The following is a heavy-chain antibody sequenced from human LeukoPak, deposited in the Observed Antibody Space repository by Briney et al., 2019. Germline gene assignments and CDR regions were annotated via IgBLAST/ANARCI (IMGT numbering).Heavy chain of an antibody. J-gene: IGHJ5*02. Sequence: SSETLSLTCAVSGYSISSGYYWGWIRQPPGKGLEWTGSIYHSGSTYYNPSLKSRVTISVDTSKNQFSLKLSSVTAADTAVYYCAVQITIFGVVKENWFDPWGQGTLVTVSS. CDR3: AVQITIFGVVKENWFDP. CDR1: GYSISSGYY. D-gene: IGHD3-3*01. CDR2: IYHSGST. V-gene: IGHV4-38-2*01.